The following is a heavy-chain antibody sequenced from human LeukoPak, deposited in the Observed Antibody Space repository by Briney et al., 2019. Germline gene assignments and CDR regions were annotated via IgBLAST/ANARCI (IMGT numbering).Heavy chain of an antibody. CDR3: ARVVVEPGCYYNYYMDV. Sequence: SEPVSLTCNVYGRPMQCHYWLWMRQPPGKGRAWIGYFSYSGSTNNHPSLKSRVTISVDTSKNQFSLKLTSVTAADTAVYYCARVVVEPGCYYNYYMDVWGKGTTVTVSS. J-gene: IGHJ6*03. CDR1: GRPMQCHY. V-gene: IGHV4-59*11. CDR2: FSYSGST. D-gene: IGHD2-2*01.